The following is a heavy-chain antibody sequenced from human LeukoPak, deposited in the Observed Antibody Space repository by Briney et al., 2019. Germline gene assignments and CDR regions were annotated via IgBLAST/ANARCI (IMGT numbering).Heavy chain of an antibody. CDR1: GFTFSDYY. CDR3: ASRHCSGGGCYFAGADPFDY. CDR2: ISSSGTTI. V-gene: IGHV3-11*01. D-gene: IGHD2-15*01. J-gene: IGHJ4*02. Sequence: GGSLRLSCAASGFTFSDYYMSWIRQAPGKGLEWVSYISSSGTTIYYADSVKGRFTISRDNAKNSLYLQMNSLRAEDTAVYYCASRHCSGGGCYFAGADPFDYWGQGTLVTVSS.